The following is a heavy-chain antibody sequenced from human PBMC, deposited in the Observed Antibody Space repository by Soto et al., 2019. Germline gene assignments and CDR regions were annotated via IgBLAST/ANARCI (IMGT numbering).Heavy chain of an antibody. CDR3: ARGPYGDNAFDI. V-gene: IGHV1-2*02. CDR1: GYSFTDYY. D-gene: IGHD4-17*01. Sequence: QVQVVQSGAEVKKPGASVKVSCKASGYSFTDYYMHWIRQAPGQGLEWMGWIAPHRDGTEFAQKFQGRITLTGGTSTSTAYMELKGLTSADTAVYFCARGPYGDNAFDIWGQGTVVTVSS. J-gene: IGHJ3*02. CDR2: IAPHRDGT.